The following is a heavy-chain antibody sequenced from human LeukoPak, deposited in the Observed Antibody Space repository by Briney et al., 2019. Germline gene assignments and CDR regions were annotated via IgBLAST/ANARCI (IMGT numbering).Heavy chain of an antibody. D-gene: IGHD3-10*01. J-gene: IGHJ5*02. CDR1: GGSISSSNW. CDR3: ARGPRFGELLWHWFDP. Sequence: PSGTLSLTCAVSGGSISSSNWWSWVRQPPGKGLEWIGEIYHSGSTNYNPSLKSRVTISVDTSKNQFSLKLRSVTAADTAVYYCARGPRFGELLWHWFDPWGQGTLVTVSS. V-gene: IGHV4-4*02. CDR2: IYHSGST.